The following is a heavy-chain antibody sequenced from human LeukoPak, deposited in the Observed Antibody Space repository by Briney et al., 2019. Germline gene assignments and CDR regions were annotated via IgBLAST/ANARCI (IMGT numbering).Heavy chain of an antibody. J-gene: IGHJ4*02. CDR2: IYYSGST. Sequence: SATLSLTCTVSGGSISSYYWSWIRQPPGKGLEWIGCIYYSGSTNYNPSLKSRVTISVDTSKNQFSLKLSSVTAADTAVYYCARGSWYRPYYFDYWGQGTLVTVSS. D-gene: IGHD6-13*01. V-gene: IGHV4-59*08. CDR1: GGSISSYY. CDR3: ARGSWYRPYYFDY.